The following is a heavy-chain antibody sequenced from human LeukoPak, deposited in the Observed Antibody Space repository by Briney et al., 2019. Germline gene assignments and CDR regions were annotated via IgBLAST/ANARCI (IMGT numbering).Heavy chain of an antibody. J-gene: IGHJ4*02. CDR1: GLTFSSYS. CDR2: ISGSGSST. CDR3: AKDAAGSEY. Sequence: GGSLRLSCAASGLTFSSYSLSWVPPAPGKGLNWVSGISGSGSSTYYADSVNSRFAISRDNSKNTRYLQMNSLRAEDTAVYYCAKDAAGSEYWGQGTLVTVSS. V-gene: IGHV3-23*01. D-gene: IGHD6-13*01.